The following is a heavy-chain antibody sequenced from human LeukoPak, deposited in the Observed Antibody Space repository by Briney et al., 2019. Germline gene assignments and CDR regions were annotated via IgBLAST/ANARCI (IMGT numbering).Heavy chain of an antibody. CDR1: GYTFTGYY. Sequence: ASVKVSCKASGYTFTGYYMHWVRQAPGQGLEWMGWINPNSDGTNYAQKFQGRVTMTRDTSISTAYMELSRLRSDDTAVYYCARTMLGELSLRPFDYWGQGTLVTVSS. CDR2: INPNSDGT. V-gene: IGHV1-2*02. CDR3: ARTMLGELSLRPFDY. D-gene: IGHD3-16*02. J-gene: IGHJ4*02.